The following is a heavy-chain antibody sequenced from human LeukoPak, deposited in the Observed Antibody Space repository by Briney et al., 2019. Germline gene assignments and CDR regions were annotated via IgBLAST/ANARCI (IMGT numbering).Heavy chain of an antibody. D-gene: IGHD2-2*01. CDR1: GYTFTNYA. Sequence: AASVKVSCKASGYTFTNYAMHWVRQAPGQRLEWMGWINAGNGDTKYSQKFQGRVTISRDTSASTAYMELSSLRSEDTAVYYCARVYCSSTSCQYFFDYWGQGTLVTVSS. CDR2: INAGNGDT. CDR3: ARVYCSSTSCQYFFDY. J-gene: IGHJ4*02. V-gene: IGHV1-3*01.